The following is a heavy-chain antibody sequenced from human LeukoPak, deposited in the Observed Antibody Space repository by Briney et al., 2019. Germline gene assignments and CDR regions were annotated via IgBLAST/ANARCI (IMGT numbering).Heavy chain of an antibody. Sequence: SETLSLTCAVYGGSFSGYYWSWIRQPPGKGLEWIGEINHSGSTNYNPSLKSRVTISVDTSKKQFSLKLNSVTAADTAVFYCARRDYYSTFQHWGQGTLVTVSS. CDR2: INHSGST. CDR3: ARRDYYSTFQH. CDR1: GGSFSGYY. J-gene: IGHJ1*01. V-gene: IGHV4-34*01. D-gene: IGHD4-11*01.